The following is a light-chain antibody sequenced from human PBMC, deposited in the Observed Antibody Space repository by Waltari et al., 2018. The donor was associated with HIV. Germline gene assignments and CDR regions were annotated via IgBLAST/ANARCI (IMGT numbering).Light chain of an antibody. CDR2: EVK. CDR1: SSDIGSYNR. CDR3: SSYKNNNTIV. V-gene: IGLV2-18*02. Sequence: QSALTQPPYVSASPGQSVTISCTGTSSDIGSYNRVSWYLQPPGTAPRIIIYEVKNRPSGVPDRFSASKSGNTASLTISGLQAEDEADYYCSSYKNNNTIVFGTGTKVTVL. J-gene: IGLJ1*01.